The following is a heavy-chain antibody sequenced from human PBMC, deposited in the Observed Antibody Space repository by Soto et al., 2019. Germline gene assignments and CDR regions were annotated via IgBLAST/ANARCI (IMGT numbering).Heavy chain of an antibody. V-gene: IGHV3-15*01. J-gene: IGHJ5*02. CDR3: VTGRLDT. CDR2: LRIKNDGATI. Sequence: GGSLSLSCAASGFTFRDAWMGWVRQPPGKGLECVGRLRIKNDGATIDYAAPVKGRFIISRDDSENTLYLQMNSLKTEDTAVYYCVTGRLDTWGLGTLVTVSS. CDR1: GFTFRDAW.